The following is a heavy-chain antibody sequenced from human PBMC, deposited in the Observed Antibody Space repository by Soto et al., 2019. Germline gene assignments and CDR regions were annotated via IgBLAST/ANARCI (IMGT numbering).Heavy chain of an antibody. Sequence: EVQLVESGGGLVQPGGSLRLSCAASGLTFSSYWMHWVRQAPGKGLVWVSRISTDGSVTTYADSVKGRFTISRDNANNTLYLQMNSLRTEDTAVYYCARAPYSSGWWGFDYWGQGILVTVSS. CDR1: GLTFSSYW. J-gene: IGHJ4*02. CDR3: ARAPYSSGWWGFDY. V-gene: IGHV3-74*01. D-gene: IGHD6-19*01. CDR2: ISTDGSVT.